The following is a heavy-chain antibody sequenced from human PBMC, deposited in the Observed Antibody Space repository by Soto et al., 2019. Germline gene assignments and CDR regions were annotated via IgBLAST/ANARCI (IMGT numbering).Heavy chain of an antibody. CDR1: GGSISSYY. CDR3: GRDSPYCGGDCYDFDI. D-gene: IGHD2-21*02. Sequence: ASETLSLTCTVSGGSISSYYWNWIRQPPGKGLEWIGYIYYSGSTNYNPSLKSRVTISVDTSKNQFSLKLSSVTAADTAVYYCGRDSPYCGGDCYDFDIWGQGTMVTVSS. CDR2: IYYSGST. J-gene: IGHJ3*02. V-gene: IGHV4-59*01.